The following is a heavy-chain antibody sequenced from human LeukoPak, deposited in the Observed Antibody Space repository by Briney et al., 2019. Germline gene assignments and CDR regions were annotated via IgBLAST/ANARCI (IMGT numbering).Heavy chain of an antibody. D-gene: IGHD1-26*01. J-gene: IGHJ5*02. CDR2: ISSSGDKI. V-gene: IGHV3-48*03. CDR3: ARGLRPQYTRVWDSWFDP. Sequence: GGSLRLSCAASGFTFSTCEMNWVRQAPGKRLQWVSYISSSGDKIYYANSVKGRFTISRDNAKNSLSLQMNSLRVEDTAVYYCARGLRPQYTRVWDSWFDPWGQGTLVTVSS. CDR1: GFTFSTCE.